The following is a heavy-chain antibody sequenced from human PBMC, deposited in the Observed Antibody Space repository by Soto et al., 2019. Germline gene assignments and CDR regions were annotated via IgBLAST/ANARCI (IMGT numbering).Heavy chain of an antibody. V-gene: IGHV3-48*03. CDR3: ARDTWRASAGL. CDR2: ISHTDRLK. D-gene: IGHD6-13*01. J-gene: IGHJ4*02. CDR1: GFTFRYYE. Sequence: VQLAESGGDLVQPGRSLRLSCVGSGFTFRYYEMHWVRQAPGKGLERVAFISHTDRLKHYPDSVNGRFTISRDNAQNSLYLEMTGVRAEDTGVYYCARDTWRASAGLWGQGTLVTVSS.